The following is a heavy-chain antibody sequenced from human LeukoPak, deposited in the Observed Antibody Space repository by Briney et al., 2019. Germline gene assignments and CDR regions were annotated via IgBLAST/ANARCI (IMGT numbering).Heavy chain of an antibody. CDR2: IHYSGST. CDR1: GGSITSSSYY. J-gene: IGHJ4*02. Sequence: SETLSLTCTVSGGSITSSSYYWGWIRQPPGKGLEWIGNIHYSGSTYYNPSLNSRVTISVDTSKNQFSLKLSSVTAADTAVYYCARGRITMVRGVILPYSDYFDYWGQGTLVTVSS. V-gene: IGHV4-39*01. CDR3: ARGRITMVRGVILPYSDYFDY. D-gene: IGHD3-10*01.